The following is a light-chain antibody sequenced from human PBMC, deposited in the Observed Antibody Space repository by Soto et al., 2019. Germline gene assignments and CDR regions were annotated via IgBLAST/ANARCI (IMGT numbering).Light chain of an antibody. J-gene: IGKJ1*01. CDR3: QQYGSSTPT. CDR1: QSISRY. Sequence: IVLTQSPGTLSLSPGERTTLSCRASQSISRYLAWYQQKPGQGPRLLIYGASSRATGTPDRFSASGSGTDVTLTINRLEKEDFSLYDCQQYGSSTPTFRQGTKVDNK. V-gene: IGKV3-20*01. CDR2: GAS.